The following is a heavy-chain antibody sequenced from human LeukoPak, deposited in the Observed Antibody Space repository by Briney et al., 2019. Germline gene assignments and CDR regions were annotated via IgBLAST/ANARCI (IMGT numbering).Heavy chain of an antibody. CDR1: GFTFSNNW. V-gene: IGHV3-7*03. Sequence: EGSLRLSCATSGFTFSNNWMTWVRQAPGKGLEWVANIKEDGSEKYYMDSLKGRFTISRDNAKNSLYLQMNSLRGEDMALYYCAKGLVGSSIADFFDYWGQGILVTVSS. D-gene: IGHD6-6*01. CDR3: AKGLVGSSIADFFDY. CDR2: IKEDGSEK. J-gene: IGHJ4*02.